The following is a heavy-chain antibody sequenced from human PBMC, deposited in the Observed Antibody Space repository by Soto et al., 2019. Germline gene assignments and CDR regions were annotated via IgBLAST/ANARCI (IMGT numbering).Heavy chain of an antibody. Sequence: XXSLSLSCAACGFTFNAYAMPWVPQAPGKGLEWVSAIGGSGGNRSYAASVKGRFTISRDNSKHTLDLQMSRLRVEDTAVYYCARVASDYINSVDHWGQGILVTVSS. V-gene: IGHV3-23*01. D-gene: IGHD4-4*01. J-gene: IGHJ4*02. CDR2: IGGSGGNR. CDR3: ARVASDYINSVDH. CDR1: GFTFNAYA.